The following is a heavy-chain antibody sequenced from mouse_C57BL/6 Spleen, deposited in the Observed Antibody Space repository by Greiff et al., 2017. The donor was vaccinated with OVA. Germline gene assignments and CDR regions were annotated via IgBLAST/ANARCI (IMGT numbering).Heavy chain of an antibody. CDR3: APITTVYY. V-gene: IGHV1-19*01. J-gene: IGHJ2*01. CDR1: GYTFTDYY. CDR2: INPYNGGT. Sequence: VQLKQPGPVLVKPGASVKMSCKASGYTFTDYYMNWVKQSHGKSLEWIGVINPYNGGTSYNQKFKGKATLTVDKSSSTAYMELNSLTSEDSAVYYCAPITTVYYWGQGTTLTVSS. D-gene: IGHD1-1*01.